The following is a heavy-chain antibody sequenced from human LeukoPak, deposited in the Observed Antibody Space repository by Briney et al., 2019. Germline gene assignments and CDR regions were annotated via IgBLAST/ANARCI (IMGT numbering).Heavy chain of an antibody. CDR3: ARGGQMTTVTTVAY. Sequence: KSGGSLRHSRAASGFTVNSNYMNWVRQAPGKGLEWVSSISSSSSYIYYADSVKCRFTISRDNAKNSLYLQMNSLRAEDTAVYYCARGGQMTTVTTVAYWGQGTLVTVSS. CDR2: ISSSSSYI. V-gene: IGHV3-21*01. D-gene: IGHD4-17*01. CDR1: GFTVNSNY. J-gene: IGHJ4*02.